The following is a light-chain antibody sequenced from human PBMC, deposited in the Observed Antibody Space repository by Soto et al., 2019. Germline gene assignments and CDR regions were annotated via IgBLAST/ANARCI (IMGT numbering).Light chain of an antibody. CDR3: QHFGNSLWT. V-gene: IGKV3-20*01. CDR1: QSVASRN. CDR2: GAS. J-gene: IGKJ1*01. Sequence: EIVLTQSPGTLSLSPGERATLSCRASQSVASRNLAWYQQKSGQAPRLLIYGASSRAIHTSDRFSGSGSGTDFTLTISGLEPEDFAVYYCQHFGNSLWTFGQGTKVEI.